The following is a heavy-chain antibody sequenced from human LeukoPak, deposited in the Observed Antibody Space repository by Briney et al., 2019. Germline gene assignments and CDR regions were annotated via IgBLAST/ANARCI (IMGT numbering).Heavy chain of an antibody. Sequence: GGTLRLSCAASGFTFSSYVMSWVGQAPAKGLEWVSAISGIGGSTYYADSVKGRFPISRDNSKNTLYLQMNSRRAEDTAVYDCAKEELLWFGELSGYWGQGTLVTVSS. CDR3: AKEELLWFGELSGY. CDR1: GFTFSSYV. CDR2: ISGIGGST. D-gene: IGHD3-10*01. J-gene: IGHJ4*02. V-gene: IGHV3-23*01.